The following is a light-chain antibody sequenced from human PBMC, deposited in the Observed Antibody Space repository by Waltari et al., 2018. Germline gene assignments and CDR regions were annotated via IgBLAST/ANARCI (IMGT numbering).Light chain of an antibody. J-gene: IGLJ2*01. CDR3: EAWDDSLGGPV. V-gene: IGLV1-44*01. Sequence: QSVLTQPPSASGTPGQRVTISCSGSISNIGADPVNWYQQLPGTAPNLLIYNNNKRSSGVPDRCSGSTSGTSASLAISCRQSEDEAVYYCEAWDDSLGGPVFGGGTKPTVL. CDR1: ISNIGADP. CDR2: NNN.